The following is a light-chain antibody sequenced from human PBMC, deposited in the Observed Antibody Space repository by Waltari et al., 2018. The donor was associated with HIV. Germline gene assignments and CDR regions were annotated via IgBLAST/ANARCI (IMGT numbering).Light chain of an antibody. J-gene: IGLJ3*02. V-gene: IGLV2-23*02. Sequence: QSALPQSASVSGSPGQSITISCTGTSRDVGAFTLVPLYQQHPGEVPKLLIYEVTKRPSGVSTRFSGSKSGNTASLTISGLQAEDEADYYCCSYAGSGLVFGGGTKLTVL. CDR2: EVT. CDR1: SRDVGAFTL. CDR3: CSYAGSGLV.